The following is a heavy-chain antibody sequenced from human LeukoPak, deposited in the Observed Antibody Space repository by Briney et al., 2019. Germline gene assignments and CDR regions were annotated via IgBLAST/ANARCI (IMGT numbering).Heavy chain of an antibody. CDR2: IIPILGIA. V-gene: IGHV1-69*04. J-gene: IGHJ4*02. CDR3: ARELYSSGWYYFDY. CDR1: GGTFSSYA. D-gene: IGHD6-19*01. Sequence: SVKVSCKAFGGTFSSYAISWVRQAPGQGLEWMGRIIPILGIANYAQKFQGRVTITADKSTSTAYMELSSLRSEDTAVYYCARELYSSGWYYFDYWGQGTMVTVSS.